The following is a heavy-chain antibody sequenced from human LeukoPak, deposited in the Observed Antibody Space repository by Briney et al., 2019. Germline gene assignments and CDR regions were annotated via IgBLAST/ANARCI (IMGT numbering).Heavy chain of an antibody. J-gene: IGHJ4*02. CDR2: ISGGSSTI. CDR3: ARRDYGSGSFFGIDY. CDR1: GFTFSSYT. V-gene: IGHV3-48*02. D-gene: IGHD3-10*01. Sequence: GGSLRLSCAASGFTFSSYTMHWVRQAPGKGLEWISTISGGSSTIYYADSVKGRFTISRDNARNSLYLQMNSLRDEDTAVYYCARRDYGSGSFFGIDYWGQGTLVTVSS.